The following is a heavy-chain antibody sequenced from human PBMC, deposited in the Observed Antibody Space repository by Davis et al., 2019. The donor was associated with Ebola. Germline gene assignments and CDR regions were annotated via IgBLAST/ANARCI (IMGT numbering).Heavy chain of an antibody. Sequence: MPSETLSLTCAVSGGPFNGYYWSWIRQPPGKGLEWIAEIDHSGTTNYNSSLKSRITIAVDTSKKQFSLKLSSVTAADTAVYYCARHVGSWSYYYYGMDVWGQGTTVTVSS. CDR2: IDHSGTT. CDR3: ARHVGSWSYYYYGMDV. V-gene: IGHV4-34*01. CDR1: GGPFNGYY. J-gene: IGHJ6*02. D-gene: IGHD1-26*01.